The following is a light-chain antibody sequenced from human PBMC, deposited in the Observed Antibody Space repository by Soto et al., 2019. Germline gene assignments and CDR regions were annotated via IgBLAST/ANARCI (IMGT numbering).Light chain of an antibody. CDR2: GAS. Sequence: EIVLTQSPGTLSLSPGERATLSCRASQSLSSRYLAWYQQKPGRAPRLLIYGASTTATGIPDRFSGIGSGTDFTLIISRLEPEDFAVYFCQEYGSSPNTFGQGTRLEIK. CDR3: QEYGSSPNT. V-gene: IGKV3-20*01. CDR1: QSLSSRY. J-gene: IGKJ5*01.